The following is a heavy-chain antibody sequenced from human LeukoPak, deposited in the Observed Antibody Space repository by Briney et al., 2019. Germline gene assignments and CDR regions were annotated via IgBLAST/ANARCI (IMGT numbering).Heavy chain of an antibody. Sequence: GGSLRLSCAASGFTFSSFAMNWIRQAPGKGLEWVPTIGGSGYSTYYADSVKGRFTISRDNSKSTLYLQMSSLRVEDTAIYYCTKDMMVCNGGSCYSGTDYWGQGTLVTVSS. CDR1: GFTFSSFA. V-gene: IGHV3-23*01. CDR2: IGGSGYST. J-gene: IGHJ4*02. CDR3: TKDMMVCNGGSCYSGTDY. D-gene: IGHD2-15*01.